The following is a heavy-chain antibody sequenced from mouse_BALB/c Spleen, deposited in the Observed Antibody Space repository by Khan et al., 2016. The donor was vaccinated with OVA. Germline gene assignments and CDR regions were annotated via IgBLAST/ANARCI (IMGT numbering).Heavy chain of an antibody. J-gene: IGHJ2*01. D-gene: IGHD2-4*01. CDR2: IYPGNSDT. Sequence: VSLQQSGTVLARPGASVKMSCKASGYSFTSYWMHWVKQRPGQGLEWIGAIYPGNSDTRYNQKFKGKAKLTAVTSASTAYMELSSLTNEDSAVYYCTRSYDSYYFDYWGQGTTLTVSS. CDR1: GYSFTSYW. CDR3: TRSYDSYYFDY. V-gene: IGHV1-5*01.